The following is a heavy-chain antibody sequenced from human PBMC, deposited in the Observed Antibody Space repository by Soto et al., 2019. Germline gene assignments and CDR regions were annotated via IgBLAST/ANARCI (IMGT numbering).Heavy chain of an antibody. Sequence: ASVKVSCKASGGTFSSYTISWVRQAPGQGLEWMGRVIPSLGITSYAQKFQGRVTMTRDTSTSTVYMELSSLRSEDTAVYYCASRGDYQRVPFDYWGQGTLVTVSS. J-gene: IGHJ4*02. D-gene: IGHD2-21*02. V-gene: IGHV1-46*03. CDR2: VIPSLGIT. CDR3: ASRGDYQRVPFDY. CDR1: GGTFSSYT.